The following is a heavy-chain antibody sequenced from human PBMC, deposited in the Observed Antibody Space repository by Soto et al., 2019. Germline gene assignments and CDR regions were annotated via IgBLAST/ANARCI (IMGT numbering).Heavy chain of an antibody. CDR2: IYSSGTT. D-gene: IGHD3-22*01. V-gene: IGHV4-59*01. J-gene: IGHJ4*02. Sequence: SETLSLTCTVSGGSISSYYWSWIRQPPGKGLEWIGYIYSSGTTNYNPSLRSRVTISVDTSKSQFSLRLSSVTAADTAVYYCASARTPYYYDNTGYFLFDSWGQGTLVTVSS. CDR1: GGSISSYY. CDR3: ASARTPYYYDNTGYFLFDS.